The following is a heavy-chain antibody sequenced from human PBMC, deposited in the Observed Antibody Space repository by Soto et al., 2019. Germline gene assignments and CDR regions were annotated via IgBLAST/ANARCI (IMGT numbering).Heavy chain of an antibody. Sequence: VHLVASGGGLIQPGESLRLSCEAFGFTVSGKKYVAWVRQAPGKGLEWVSALYDLDGTYYADSVKGRFTTSSDSSRTTVYLQMSSLRPDDTAVYSCATWHLQEHAYDIWGQGTMVTVSS. CDR3: ATWHLQEHAYDI. CDR2: LYDLDGT. D-gene: IGHD1-1*01. J-gene: IGHJ3*02. CDR1: GFTVSGKKY. V-gene: IGHV3-53*01.